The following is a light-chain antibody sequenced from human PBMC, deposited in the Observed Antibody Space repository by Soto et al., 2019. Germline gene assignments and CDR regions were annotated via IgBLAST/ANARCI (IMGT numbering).Light chain of an antibody. V-gene: IGLV2-8*01. CDR2: EVS. J-gene: IGLJ2*01. CDR1: SSDVGGYNY. CDR3: SSYAGSNNVV. Sequence: QSDLTQPPSASGSPGQSVTISCTGTSSDVGGYNYVSWYQQHPGKAPKLMIYEVSKRPSGVPDRFSGSKSGNTASLTVSGLQAEDEDDYYCSSYAGSNNVVFGGGTKLTVL.